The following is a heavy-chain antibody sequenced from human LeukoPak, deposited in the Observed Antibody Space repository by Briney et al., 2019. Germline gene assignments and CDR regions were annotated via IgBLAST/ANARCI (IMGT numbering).Heavy chain of an antibody. J-gene: IGHJ3*01. CDR1: GGSISSSSYY. V-gene: IGHV4-39*07. CDR3: ASSQNTYYYDSSGP. Sequence: PSETLSLTCTVSGGSISSSSYYWGWIRQPPGKGLEWIGSIYYSGSTYYNPSLKSRVTISVDTSKNQFSLKLSSVTAADTAVYYCASSQNTYYYDSSGPWGQGTMVTVSS. D-gene: IGHD3-22*01. CDR2: IYYSGST.